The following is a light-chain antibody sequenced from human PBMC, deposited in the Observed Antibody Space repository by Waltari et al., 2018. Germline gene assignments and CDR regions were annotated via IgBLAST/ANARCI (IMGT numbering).Light chain of an antibody. V-gene: IGLV1-44*01. CDR1: SSNIGSIF. CDR2: NNT. CDR3: AAWDDSLNGYV. J-gene: IGLJ1*01. Sequence: QSVLTPPPSASGTPGQRVIISCSGSSSNIGSIFLSCYQQPPGTAPKHLIDNNTRRPSGVPDRFSASKSGTSASLAISGLQSEDEADYYCAAWDDSLNGYVFGTGTKVTV.